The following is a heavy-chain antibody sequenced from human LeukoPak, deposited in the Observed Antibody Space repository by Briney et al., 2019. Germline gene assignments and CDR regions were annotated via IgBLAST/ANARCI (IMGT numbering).Heavy chain of an antibody. CDR3: ARHPHRIAVAGTNYFDY. CDR1: GGSISSSSYD. Sequence: SETLSLTCTVSGGSISSSSYDWGRIRQPPGKGLEWIGSIYYSGSTYYNPSLKSRVTISVDTSKNQFSLKLSSVTAADTAVYYCARHPHRIAVAGTNYFDYWGQGTLVTVSS. V-gene: IGHV4-39*01. J-gene: IGHJ4*02. D-gene: IGHD6-19*01. CDR2: IYYSGST.